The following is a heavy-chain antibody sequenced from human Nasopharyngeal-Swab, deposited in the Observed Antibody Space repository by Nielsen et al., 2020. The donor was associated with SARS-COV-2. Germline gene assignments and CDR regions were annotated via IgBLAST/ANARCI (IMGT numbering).Heavy chain of an antibody. CDR3: AQNGYCSGGSCPYLPFDY. Sequence: SETLSLTCTVSGGSISSSSYYWGWIRQPPGKGLEGIGSIYYSGSTYYNPSLKSRVTISVDTSKNQFSLKLSSVTAADTAVYYCAQNGYCSGGSCPYLPFDYWGQGTLVTVSS. CDR2: IYYSGST. D-gene: IGHD2-15*01. J-gene: IGHJ4*02. V-gene: IGHV4-39*01. CDR1: GGSISSSSYY.